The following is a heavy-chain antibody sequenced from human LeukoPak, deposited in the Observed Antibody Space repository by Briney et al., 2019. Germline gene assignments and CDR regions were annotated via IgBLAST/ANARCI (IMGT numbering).Heavy chain of an antibody. Sequence: GGSLTLSCAASAFTFSSYAMSWVRQAPGEGREWVSGVSGSGGSTYYADSVKGRFTISRDNSKNTLYLQLNSLRVEDTAEYYCAKTLRESSGREYFDLWGRGTLVTVSS. CDR1: AFTFSSYA. CDR3: AKTLRESSGREYFDL. J-gene: IGHJ2*01. CDR2: VSGSGGST. D-gene: IGHD6-19*01. V-gene: IGHV3-23*01.